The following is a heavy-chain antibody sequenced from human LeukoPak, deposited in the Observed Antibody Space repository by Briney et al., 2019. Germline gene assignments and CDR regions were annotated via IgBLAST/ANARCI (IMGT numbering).Heavy chain of an antibody. V-gene: IGHV4-34*01. Sequence: KPSETLSLTCAVYGGSFSGYYWSWIRQPPGKGLEWIGEINHSGSTNYNPSLKSRVTISVDTSKNQFSLKLSSVTAADTAVYYCARSARYCSSTSCYWSWFDPGAREPWSPSPQ. CDR1: GGSFSGYY. J-gene: IGHJ5*02. D-gene: IGHD2-2*01. CDR3: ARSARYCSSTSCYWSWFDP. CDR2: INHSGST.